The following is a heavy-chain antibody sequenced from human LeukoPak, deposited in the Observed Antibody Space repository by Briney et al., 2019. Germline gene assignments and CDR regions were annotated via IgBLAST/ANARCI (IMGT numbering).Heavy chain of an antibody. CDR3: ARGLHLYYYYMDV. Sequence: GGSLRLSCAASGFIFDDYAMHWVRQAPGKGLEWVSGINWNGGSTGYADSVKGRFTISRDNAKNSLYLQMNSLRAEDTALYYCARGLHLYYYYMDVWGKGTTVTVSS. CDR2: INWNGGST. V-gene: IGHV3-20*04. J-gene: IGHJ6*03. CDR1: GFIFDDYA.